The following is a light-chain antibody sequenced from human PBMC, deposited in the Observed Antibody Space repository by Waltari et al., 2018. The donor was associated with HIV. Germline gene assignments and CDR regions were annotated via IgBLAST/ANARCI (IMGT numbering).Light chain of an antibody. V-gene: IGLV3-21*04. CDR1: NIGSKS. CDR3: QVWDSGVL. Sequence: SYVLTQPPSVSVAPGKTARITCGGNNIGSKSVHWYQQKPGQAPVLVIYYNNDRPSGIAERFSGSNAGNTATLTISRVEAGDEANYYCQVWDSGVLFGGGTKLTVL. J-gene: IGLJ2*01. CDR2: YNN.